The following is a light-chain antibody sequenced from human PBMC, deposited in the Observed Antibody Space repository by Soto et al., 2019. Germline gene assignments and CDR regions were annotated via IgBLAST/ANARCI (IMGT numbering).Light chain of an antibody. CDR1: QDIDYY. J-gene: IGKJ3*01. Sequence: DIQMTQSPSSLSAAVGDRVTISCQVNQDIDYYLNWYQQKPGKAPKLLIYDASKLETGVPSRFSGRGSGTDFTFTISSLQPEDAATYYCQQYDNLPSFTFGPGTKVDV. V-gene: IGKV1-33*01. CDR2: DAS. CDR3: QQYDNLPSFT.